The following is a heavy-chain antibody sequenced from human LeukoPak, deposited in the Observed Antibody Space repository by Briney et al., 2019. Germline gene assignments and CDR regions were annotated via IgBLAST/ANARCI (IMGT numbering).Heavy chain of an antibody. CDR3: AKGFYDNSGYYYGFDY. CDR2: ISGSGGST. J-gene: IGHJ4*02. Sequence: QPGGSLRLSCAASGFTFSSYAMSWVRQAPGKGLEWVSAISGSGGSTYYADSVKGRFTISRDNSKNTLYLQMNSLRAEDTAVYYCAKGFYDNSGYYYGFDYWGQGTLVTVSS. CDR1: GFTFSSYA. D-gene: IGHD3-22*01. V-gene: IGHV3-23*01.